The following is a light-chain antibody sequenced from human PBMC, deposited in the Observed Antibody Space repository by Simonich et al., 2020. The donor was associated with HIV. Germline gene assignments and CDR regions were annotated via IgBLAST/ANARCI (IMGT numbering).Light chain of an antibody. CDR2: GAS. Sequence: EIVLTQSPDTLSLSPGERATLSCRANQSVSSSYLSWYQQKPGQAPRLLIYGASSRATGIPDRFSGSGSGTDFTLTISRLEPEDFAVYYCQQYGGSPLTFGGGTKVEIK. J-gene: IGKJ4*01. CDR1: QSVSSSY. CDR3: QQYGGSPLT. V-gene: IGKV3-20*01.